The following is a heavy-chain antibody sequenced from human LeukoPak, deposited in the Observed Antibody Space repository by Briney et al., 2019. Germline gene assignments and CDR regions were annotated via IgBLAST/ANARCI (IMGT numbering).Heavy chain of an antibody. J-gene: IGHJ4*02. D-gene: IGHD1-26*01. V-gene: IGHV3-74*01. CDR2: INSDGSVT. Sequence: GGSLRLSCAASGFTFSNYWMHWVRKAPGKGLVWVSRINSDGSVTNYADSVKGRFTISRDNAKNTLYLQMNSLTAEDTAVYYCARARGGTYFDYWGQGTLVTVSS. CDR3: ARARGGTYFDY. CDR1: GFTFSNYW.